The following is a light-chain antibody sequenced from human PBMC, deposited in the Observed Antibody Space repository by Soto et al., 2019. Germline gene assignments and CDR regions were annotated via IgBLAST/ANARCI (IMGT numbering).Light chain of an antibody. V-gene: IGKV3-15*01. Sequence: EIVMTQSPATLSVSPGERATLSCRASQSVSSNLAGYQQKPGQAPRLLIYGASTRATGIPARFSGSGSGTEFTLTISSLQSEYFAVYYCQQYNNWPLLTFGPGTKVDIK. J-gene: IGKJ3*01. CDR3: QQYNNWPLLT. CDR1: QSVSSN. CDR2: GAS.